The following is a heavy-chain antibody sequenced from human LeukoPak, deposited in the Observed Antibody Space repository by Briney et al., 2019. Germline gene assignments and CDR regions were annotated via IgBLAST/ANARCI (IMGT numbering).Heavy chain of an antibody. CDR2: IYTSGST. CDR1: GGSISSYY. CDR3: ARDGYYYGSGSYYYYYYMDV. V-gene: IGHV4-4*07. Sequence: SETLSLTCTVSGGSISSYYWSWIRQPAGKGLEWIGRIYTSGSTNYNPSLKSRVTMSVDTSKNQFSLKLSSVTAADTAVYYCARDGYYYGSGSYYYYYYMDVWGKGTTVTISS. D-gene: IGHD3-10*01. J-gene: IGHJ6*03.